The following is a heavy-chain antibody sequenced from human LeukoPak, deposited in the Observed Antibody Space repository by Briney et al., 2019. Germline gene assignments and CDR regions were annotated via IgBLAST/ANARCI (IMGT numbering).Heavy chain of an antibody. J-gene: IGHJ6*02. D-gene: IGHD2-15*01. CDR3: ARDAAWDYYYYYGMDV. CDR1: GFTFSSYG. V-gene: IGHV3-33*08. Sequence: GGSLRLSCAASGFTFSSYGMHWVRQAPGKGLEWVAVIWYDGSNKYYADSVKGRFTISRDNSKNTLYLQMNSLRAEDTAVYYCARDAAWDYYYYYGMDVWGQGTTVTVSS. CDR2: IWYDGSNK.